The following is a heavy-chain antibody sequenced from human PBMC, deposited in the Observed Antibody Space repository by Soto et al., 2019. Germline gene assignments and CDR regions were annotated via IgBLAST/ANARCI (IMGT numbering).Heavy chain of an antibody. V-gene: IGHV1-69*02. Sequence: QVQLVQSGAEVKKPGSSVKVSCKASGGTFSSYTISWVRQAPGQGLEWMGRIIPILGIANYAQKFQGRVTITAGKSTSTAYMELSSLRSEDTAVYYCAVEVLFMDGWGQGTTVTGSS. D-gene: IGHD2-2*01. CDR2: IIPILGIA. J-gene: IGHJ6*02. CDR1: GGTFSSYT. CDR3: AVEVLFMDG.